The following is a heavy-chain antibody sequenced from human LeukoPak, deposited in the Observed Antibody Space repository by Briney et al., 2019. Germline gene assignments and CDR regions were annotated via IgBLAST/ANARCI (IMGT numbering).Heavy chain of an antibody. CDR3: AKHLDGGKGY. J-gene: IGHJ4*02. Sequence: GGSLRLSCAASGFTVSSNYMSWVRQAPGKGLEWVSTISSSGGSTYYADSVKGRLTTSRDNSKNTLYLQMNSLRAEDTAVYYCAKHLDGGKGYWGQGTLVTVSS. CDR1: GFTVSSNY. CDR2: ISSSGGST. D-gene: IGHD4-23*01. V-gene: IGHV3-23*01.